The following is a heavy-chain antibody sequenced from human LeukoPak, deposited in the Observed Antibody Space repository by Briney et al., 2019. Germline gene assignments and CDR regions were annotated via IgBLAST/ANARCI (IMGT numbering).Heavy chain of an antibody. V-gene: IGHV1-46*01. CDR3: ARVDSTSPHELDY. CDR2: ITPSGGI. Sequence: APVKVSCKASGYTFSNYDMNWVRQAPGQGLEWMGMITPSGGISYAQKFQGRVTMTRDMSTNTAYMELSSLRSEDTAVYYCARVDSTSPHELDYWGQGTLVTVSS. J-gene: IGHJ4*02. D-gene: IGHD6-6*01. CDR1: GYTFSNYD.